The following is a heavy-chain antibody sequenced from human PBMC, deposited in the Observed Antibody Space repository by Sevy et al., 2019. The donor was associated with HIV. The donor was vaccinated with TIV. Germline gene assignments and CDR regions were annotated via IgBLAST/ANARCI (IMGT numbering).Heavy chain of an antibody. V-gene: IGHV3-11*01. Sequence: GGSLRLSCAVSGFTFSDYYMSWIRQAPGKGLEWLSYISSSGSTIYYADSVKGRFTMSRDNAKNELYLQMSSLRAEDPAFYYCERAGDWEPFFDYWGQGTLVTVSS. J-gene: IGHJ4*02. CDR3: ERAGDWEPFFDY. CDR1: GFTFSDYY. D-gene: IGHD1-26*01. CDR2: ISSSGSTI.